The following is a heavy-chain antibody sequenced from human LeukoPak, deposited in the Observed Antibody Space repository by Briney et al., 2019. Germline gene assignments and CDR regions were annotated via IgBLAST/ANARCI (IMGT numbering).Heavy chain of an antibody. CDR2: IIPILGIA. CDR1: GGTFSSYA. D-gene: IGHD2-2*01. CDR3: ASMRGHRNFVY. V-gene: IGHV1-69*04. J-gene: IGHJ4*02. Sequence: GASVKVSCKASGGTFSSYAISWVRQAPGQGLEWMGRIIPILGIANYAQKFQGRVTITADKSTSTAYMELSSLRSEDTAVYYCASMRGHRNFVYWGQGTLVTVSS.